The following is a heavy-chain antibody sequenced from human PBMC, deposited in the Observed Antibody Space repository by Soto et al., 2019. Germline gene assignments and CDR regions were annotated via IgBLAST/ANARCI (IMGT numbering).Heavy chain of an antibody. J-gene: IGHJ5*02. D-gene: IGHD6-13*01. CDR2: IYYSGST. CDR3: ARPSSQPEPGWFDP. V-gene: IGHV4-39*01. Sequence: QLQLQESGTGRVKPSETLCLTCTVSGGSISSSSYYWGWIRQPPGKGLEWIGSIYYSGSTYNNPSLQSSVTMSVDTAKSPFSRKLSSVTAADTAVYYCARPSSQPEPGWFDPGGQGTLVTVSS. CDR1: GGSISSSSYY.